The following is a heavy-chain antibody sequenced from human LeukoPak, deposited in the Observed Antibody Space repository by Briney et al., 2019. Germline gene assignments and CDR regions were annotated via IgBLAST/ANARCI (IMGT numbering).Heavy chain of an antibody. CDR3: ARDRNLIAVAGTQAFDI. CDR2: INPSGNST. V-gene: IGHV1-46*01. CDR1: VYTFTNYF. J-gene: IGHJ3*02. D-gene: IGHD6-19*01. Sequence: ASVKVSCTPSVYTFTNYFMHWVRQAPGQGLEWMGIINPSGNSTIYAQKFQDRVTMTSDTSTSTVYMDLRSLTFEDTAVYYCARDRNLIAVAGTQAFDIWGQGTMVTVSS.